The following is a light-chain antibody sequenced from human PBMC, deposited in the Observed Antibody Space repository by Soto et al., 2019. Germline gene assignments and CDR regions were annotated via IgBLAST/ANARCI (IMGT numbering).Light chain of an antibody. Sequence: DIQMTQSPPSLSASVGDRVTITCRASQSISTYLNWYQQKPGKAPKLLIYGASSVQSGVPSRFSGSGYGTEFTLSISSLQREDSATYYCQQSYTRWTFGQGTKVEVK. J-gene: IGKJ1*01. V-gene: IGKV1-39*01. CDR2: GAS. CDR3: QQSYTRWT. CDR1: QSISTY.